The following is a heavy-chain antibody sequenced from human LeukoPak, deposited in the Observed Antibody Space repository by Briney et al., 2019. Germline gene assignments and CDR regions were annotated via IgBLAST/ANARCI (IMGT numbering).Heavy chain of an antibody. D-gene: IGHD1-14*01. CDR2: IGGSGAGT. CDR1: GFTFSSYA. CDR3: AKPSGATNPVVRDNFDY. V-gene: IGHV3-23*01. Sequence: GGSLRLSCAASGFTFSSYAMSWVRQAPGKGLEWVSTIGGSGAGTYYADSVKGRFTISRDNSKNTLYLQMNSLRAEDTAIFYCAKPSGATNPVVRDNFDYWGQGTLVTVSS. J-gene: IGHJ4*02.